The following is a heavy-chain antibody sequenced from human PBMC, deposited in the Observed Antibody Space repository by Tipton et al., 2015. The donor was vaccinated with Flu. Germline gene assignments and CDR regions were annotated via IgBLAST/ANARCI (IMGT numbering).Heavy chain of an antibody. CDR2: IYYRGRT. CDR1: GGSISSGGFY. J-gene: IGHJ1*01. CDR3: ARVGGYSSPFQH. D-gene: IGHD5-18*01. Sequence: LRLSCTVSGGSISSGGFYWSWIRQLPGKGLEWIGYIYYRGRTSYNPSLKSRVIISVDTSKNQFSLKLSSVTAADTAVYYCARVGGYSSPFQHWGQGTLVTVSS. V-gene: IGHV4-31*02.